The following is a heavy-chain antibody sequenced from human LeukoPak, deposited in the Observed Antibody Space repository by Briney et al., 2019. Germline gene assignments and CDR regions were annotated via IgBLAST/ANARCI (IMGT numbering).Heavy chain of an antibody. CDR1: GFTFSNYA. J-gene: IGHJ3*02. V-gene: IGHV3-23*01. CDR2: ISNVGGRT. D-gene: IGHD3-3*01. Sequence: GGSLRLSCAAPGFTFSNYAMTWVRQAPGKGLEWVSVISNVGGRTYYADSVKGRFTISRDTSKNTLYLQMNSLRVEDTAIYYCARTDRTGALGRFRMRSDAFDIWGQGTMVTVSS. CDR3: ARTDRTGALGRFRMRSDAFDI.